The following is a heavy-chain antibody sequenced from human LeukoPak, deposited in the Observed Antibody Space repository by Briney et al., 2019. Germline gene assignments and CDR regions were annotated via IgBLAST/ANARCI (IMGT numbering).Heavy chain of an antibody. D-gene: IGHD6-13*01. V-gene: IGHV3-53*01. CDR1: GFTVSSNY. CDR3: ARGSPRIAAAGTGAFDI. CDR2: IYSGGST. J-gene: IGHJ3*02. Sequence: GGSLRLSCAASGFTVSSNYMSWVRQAPGKGLEWVSVIYSGGSTYYADSVKGRFTISRDNFKNTLYLQMNSLRAEDTAVHYCARGSPRIAAAGTGAFDIWGQGTMVTVSS.